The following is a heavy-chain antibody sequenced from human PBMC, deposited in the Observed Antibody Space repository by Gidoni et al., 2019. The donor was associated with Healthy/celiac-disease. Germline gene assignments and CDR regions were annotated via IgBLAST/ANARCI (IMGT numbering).Heavy chain of an antibody. Sequence: QVQLQESGPGLVKPSGTLSLTCAVAGGSISSRNWWSWVRQPPGKGLEWIGEIYHSGSTNYNPSLKSRVTISVDKSKNQFSLKLSSVTAADTAVYYCASRYYDILTGYSTYYYYYGMDVWGQGTTVTVSS. J-gene: IGHJ6*02. D-gene: IGHD3-9*01. CDR1: GGSISSRNW. CDR2: IYHSGST. V-gene: IGHV4-4*02. CDR3: ASRYYDILTGYSTYYYYYGMDV.